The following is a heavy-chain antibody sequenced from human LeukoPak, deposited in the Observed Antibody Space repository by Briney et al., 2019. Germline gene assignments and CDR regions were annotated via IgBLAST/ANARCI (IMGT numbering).Heavy chain of an antibody. J-gene: IGHJ4*02. D-gene: IGHD3-9*01. CDR3: AKDLFGILTGFDY. CDR1: GVTPSNCA. CDR2: ISGSGGST. V-gene: IGHV3-23*01. Sequence: GGSLRLSCAGSGVTPSNCAMSWVRQAPGKGLEWGSAISGSGGSTYYADSVKGRFTISRDNSKNTLYLQMNSLRAEDTAVYYCAKDLFGILTGFDYWGQGTLVTVSS.